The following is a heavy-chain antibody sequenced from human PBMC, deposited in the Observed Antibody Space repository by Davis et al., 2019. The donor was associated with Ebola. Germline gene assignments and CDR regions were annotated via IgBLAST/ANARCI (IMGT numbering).Heavy chain of an antibody. V-gene: IGHV1-18*01. D-gene: IGHD2-15*01. CDR2: ISAYNGNT. CDR1: GGTFSSYA. Sequence: AASVKVSCKASGGTFSSYAISWVRQAPGQGLEWMGWISAYNGNTNYAQKLQGRVTMTTDTSTSTAYMELRSLRSDDTAVYYCARGYCSGGSCYSMDYWGQGTLVTVSS. J-gene: IGHJ4*02. CDR3: ARGYCSGGSCYSMDY.